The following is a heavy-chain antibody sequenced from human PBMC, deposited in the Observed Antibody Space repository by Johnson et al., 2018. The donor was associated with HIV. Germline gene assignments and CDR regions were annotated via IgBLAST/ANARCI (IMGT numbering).Heavy chain of an antibody. Sequence: VQLVESGGGLVQPGGSLRLSCAASRFTFSSYAMHWVRQAPGTGLQYVSAISSNGGSTYYANSVKGRFTISRDNSRNTLYLQMGRLRVEDMAVYYCARDVASVYGSGDHAFDIWGQGTMVTVSS. CDR1: RFTFSSYA. CDR3: ARDVASVYGSGDHAFDI. J-gene: IGHJ3*02. CDR2: ISSNGGST. V-gene: IGHV3-64*01. D-gene: IGHD3-10*01.